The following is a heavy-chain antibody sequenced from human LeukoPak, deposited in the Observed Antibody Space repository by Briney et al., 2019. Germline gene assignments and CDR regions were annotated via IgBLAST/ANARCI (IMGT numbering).Heavy chain of an antibody. CDR3: ARGGDDSSGYYSN. CDR1: GFTVSSNY. V-gene: IGHV3-66*02. D-gene: IGHD3-22*01. CDR2: IYSGGST. J-gene: IGHJ4*02. Sequence: GGSLRLSCAASGFTVSSNYMSWVRQAPGKGLEWVSVIYSGGSTYYADSVRGRFTISRDNSKNTLYLQMNSLRAEDTAVYYCARGGDDSSGYYSNWGQGTLVTVSS.